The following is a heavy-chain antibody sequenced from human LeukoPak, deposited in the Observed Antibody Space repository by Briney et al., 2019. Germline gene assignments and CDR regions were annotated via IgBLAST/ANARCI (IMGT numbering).Heavy chain of an antibody. CDR1: GFTFSSYP. D-gene: IGHD6-13*01. V-gene: IGHV3-64D*09. CDR3: ARVRSSSWFDY. CDR2: INSNGDST. Sequence: GGSLRLSCSASGFTFSSYPMHWVRQAPGKGLEYVSAINSNGDSTYYADSVKGRFTISRDNSKNTLYLQMSSLRAEGTAVYFCARVRSSSWFDYWGQGTLVAVSS. J-gene: IGHJ4*02.